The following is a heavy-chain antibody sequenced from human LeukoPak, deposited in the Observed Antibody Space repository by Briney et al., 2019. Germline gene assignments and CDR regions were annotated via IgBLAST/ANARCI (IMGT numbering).Heavy chain of an antibody. D-gene: IGHD3-16*02. CDR3: ARAPQMDDYVWGSYRSNYFDY. CDR1: GFTFSSYG. J-gene: IGHJ4*02. V-gene: IGHV3-33*01. Sequence: GRSLRLSCAASGFTFSSYGMHWVRQAPGKGLEWVAVIWYDGSSKYYADSVKGRFTISRDNSKNTLYLQMNSLRAEDTAVYYCARAPQMDDYVWGSYRSNYFDYWGQGTLVTVSS. CDR2: IWYDGSSK.